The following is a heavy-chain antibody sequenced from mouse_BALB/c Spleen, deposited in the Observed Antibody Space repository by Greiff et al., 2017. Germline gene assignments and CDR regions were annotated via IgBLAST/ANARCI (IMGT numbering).Heavy chain of an antibody. CDR1: GFTFSSFV. V-gene: IGHV5-17*02. Sequence: EVMLVESGGGLLQPGGSRKLSCAASGFTFSSFVMPWVRQAPEKGLEWVAYISSGSSTIYYADTVKGRFTVTRANPKNTLFLQMTSIRSKDTAMYYCERSSMIPRAWLDYWGQGTLVTVSA. CDR3: ERSSMIPRAWLDY. CDR2: ISSGSSTI. J-gene: IGHJ3*01. D-gene: IGHD2-4*01.